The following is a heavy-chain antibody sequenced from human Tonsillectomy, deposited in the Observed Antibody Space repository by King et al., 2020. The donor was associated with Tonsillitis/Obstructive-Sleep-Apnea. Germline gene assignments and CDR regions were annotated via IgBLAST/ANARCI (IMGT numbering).Heavy chain of an antibody. Sequence: VQLQESGPGLVKPSQTLSLTCTVSGGSISSGGYYWSWIRQHPGKGLEWIGYIYYSGSTYYNPSLKSRVTISVDTSKNQFSLKLSSVTAADTAVYYCARGSGDCGGDCYSRNYWYFDLWGRGTLVTVSS. D-gene: IGHD2-21*02. V-gene: IGHV4-31*03. CDR1: GGSISSGGYY. J-gene: IGHJ2*01. CDR2: IYYSGST. CDR3: ARGSGDCGGDCYSRNYWYFDL.